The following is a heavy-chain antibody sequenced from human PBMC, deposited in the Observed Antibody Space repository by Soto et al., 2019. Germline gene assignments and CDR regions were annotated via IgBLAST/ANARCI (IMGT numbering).Heavy chain of an antibody. V-gene: IGHV3-23*01. J-gene: IGHJ6*02. CDR1: GFTFSSYA. D-gene: IGHD2-15*01. CDR2: ISGSGGST. Sequence: TGGSLRLSCAASGFTFSSYAMSWVRQAPGKGLEWVSAISGSGGSTYYADSVKGRFTISRDNSKNTLYLQMNSLRAEDTAVYYCAKTMGYCSGGSCYRYYYYGMDVWGQGTTVTVSS. CDR3: AKTMGYCSGGSCYRYYYYGMDV.